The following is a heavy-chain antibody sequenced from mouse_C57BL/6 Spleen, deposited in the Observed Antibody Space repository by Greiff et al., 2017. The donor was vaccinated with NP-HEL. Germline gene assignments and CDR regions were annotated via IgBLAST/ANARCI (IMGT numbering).Heavy chain of an antibody. CDR1: GFSLSTFGMG. D-gene: IGHD1-1*01. Sequence: QVTLKVSGPGILQPSQTLSLTCSFSGFSLSTFGMGVGWIRQPSGKGLEWLAHIWWDDDKYYNPALKSRLTISKDTSKNQVFLKIANVDTADTATYYCARIASDYYGSSDDYYAMDYWGQGTSVTVSS. V-gene: IGHV8-8*01. CDR2: IWWDDDK. CDR3: ARIASDYYGSSDDYYAMDY. J-gene: IGHJ4*01.